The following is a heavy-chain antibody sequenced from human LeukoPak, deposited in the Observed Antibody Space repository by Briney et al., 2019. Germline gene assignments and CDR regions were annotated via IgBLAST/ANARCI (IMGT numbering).Heavy chain of an antibody. V-gene: IGHV3-30*02. CDR1: GFTFSSYG. J-gene: IGHJ4*02. Sequence: GGSLRLSCAASGFTFSSYGMHWVRQAPGKGLEWVAFIRYDGSNKYYADSVKGRFTISRDNSKNTLYLQMNSLRAEDTAVYYCAKDLIAAAGTPYDYWGQGTLVTVSS. CDR3: AKDLIAAAGTPYDY. CDR2: IRYDGSNK. D-gene: IGHD6-13*01.